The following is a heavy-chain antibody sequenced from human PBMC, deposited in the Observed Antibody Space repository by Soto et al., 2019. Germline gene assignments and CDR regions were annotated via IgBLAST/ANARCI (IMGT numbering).Heavy chain of an antibody. V-gene: IGHV4-30-2*01. J-gene: IGHJ4*02. CDR2: IYHSGST. Sequence: QLQLQESGSGLVKPSQTLSLTCAVSGGSISSGGYSWSWIRQPPGKGLEWIGYIYHSGSTYYNPSLKSRVTISVDRPKTQFSLKPSSVTAADTAVYYCAAGGGLPRYYWGQGTLVTVSS. CDR3: AAGGGLPRYY. CDR1: GGSISSGGYS. D-gene: IGHD5-12*01.